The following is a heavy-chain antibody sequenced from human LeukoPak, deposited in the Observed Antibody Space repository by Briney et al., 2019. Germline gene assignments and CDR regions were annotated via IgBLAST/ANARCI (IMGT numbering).Heavy chain of an antibody. CDR3: ARARPNNFGDYPDF. D-gene: IGHD4-17*01. V-gene: IGHV3-21*01. CDR1: GFALDGYY. CDR2: ISAGSNYI. Sequence: GGSLRLSCSASGFALDGYYMNWVRQAPGKDLERVSSISAGSNYIDYADSVKGRFTISRDNAKNSVYLQMNSLRAEDSAVYYCARARPNNFGDYPDFWGQGTLVSVSS. J-gene: IGHJ4*02.